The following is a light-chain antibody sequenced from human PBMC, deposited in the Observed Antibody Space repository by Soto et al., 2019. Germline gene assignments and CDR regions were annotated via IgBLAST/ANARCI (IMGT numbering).Light chain of an antibody. J-gene: IGKJ1*01. CDR3: QQYNNWPPRGYWT. V-gene: IGKV3-15*01. CDR1: QSVSSN. CDR2: GAS. Sequence: EIVMTQSPATLSVSPGERATLSCRASQSVSSNLAWYQHKPGQAPRLLIYGASTRATGIPARFSGSGSGTEFTLTISSLQSEDFAVYYCQQYNNWPPRGYWTFGQGTKVEIK.